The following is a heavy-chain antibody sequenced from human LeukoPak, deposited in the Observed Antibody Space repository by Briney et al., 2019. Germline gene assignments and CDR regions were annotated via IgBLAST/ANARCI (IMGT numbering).Heavy chain of an antibody. CDR2: MYHSGST. CDR3: ARALGYYGSGTPYFDY. J-gene: IGHJ4*02. CDR1: GGSISSYS. V-gene: IGHV4-59*12. Sequence: SETLSLTCTVSGGSISSYSWSWIRQPPGKGLEWIGYMYHSGSTYYNPSLRSRVTISVDRSKNQFSLKLNSVTAADTAVYYCARALGYYGSGTPYFDYWGQGALVIVSS. D-gene: IGHD3-10*01.